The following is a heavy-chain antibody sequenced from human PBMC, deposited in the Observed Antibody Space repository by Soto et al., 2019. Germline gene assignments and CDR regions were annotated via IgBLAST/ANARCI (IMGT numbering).Heavy chain of an antibody. CDR1: GYTFTSYY. CDR2: INPSGGST. V-gene: IGHV1-46*01. CDR3: ARAQWHDSSGYYLNYFDY. D-gene: IGHD3-22*01. J-gene: IGHJ4*02. Sequence: GASVKVSCKASGYTFTSYYMHWVRQAPGQGLEWMGIINPSGGSTSYAQKFQGRVTMTRDTSTSTVYMELSSLRSEDTAVYYCARAQWHDSSGYYLNYFDYWGQGTLVTVSS.